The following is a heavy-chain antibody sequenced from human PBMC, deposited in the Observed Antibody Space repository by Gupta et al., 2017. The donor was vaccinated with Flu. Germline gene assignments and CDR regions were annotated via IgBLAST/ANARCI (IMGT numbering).Heavy chain of an antibody. D-gene: IGHD4-23*01. J-gene: IGHJ4*02. CDR3: ARGASGGNVFDT. Sequence: HVHLSHWGPGLLQPSPTRSLTCEVHGWSLTYPPWVWLRQSPGKGLEWRGESDRGGSPNYNPSLRGRVSIFADKPRKQVSLRVESMTAADTGVYYCARGASGGNVFDTWGQGTLVSVSS. V-gene: IGHV4-34*01. CDR2: SDRGGSP. CDR1: GWSLTYPP.